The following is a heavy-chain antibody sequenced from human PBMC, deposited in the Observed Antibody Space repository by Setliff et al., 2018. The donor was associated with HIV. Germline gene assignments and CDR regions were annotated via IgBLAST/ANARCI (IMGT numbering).Heavy chain of an antibody. CDR2: TYIGAT. D-gene: IGHD1-26*01. CDR3: ATGGGQSFDY. CDR1: GYTFTSYG. V-gene: IGHV1-18*04. Sequence: ASVKVSCKASGYTFTSYGMNWVRQAPGQGLEWMGWTYIGATNYAQKFRDRLTVTTDTSTSTAYMELRSLSPNDTAVYYCATGGGQSFDYWGQGTLVTVS. J-gene: IGHJ4*02.